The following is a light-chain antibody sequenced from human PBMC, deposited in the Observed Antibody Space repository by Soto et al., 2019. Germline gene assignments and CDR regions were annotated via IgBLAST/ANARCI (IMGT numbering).Light chain of an antibody. Sequence: ALTQPRSVSGSPGQSVTISCTGTSSDVGGYNYVSWYQQHPGKAPKLMIYDVSKRPSGVPDRFSGSKSGNTASLTISGLQAEDEADCYCCSYAGSYTYVFGTGTKVTVL. J-gene: IGLJ1*01. CDR3: CSYAGSYTYV. CDR1: SSDVGGYNY. V-gene: IGLV2-11*01. CDR2: DVS.